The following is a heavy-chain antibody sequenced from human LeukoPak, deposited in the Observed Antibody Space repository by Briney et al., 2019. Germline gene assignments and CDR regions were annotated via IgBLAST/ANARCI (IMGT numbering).Heavy chain of an antibody. CDR3: AREAVAELGFDP. J-gene: IGHJ5*02. V-gene: IGHV1-2*02. Sequence: ASVKVSCKACGYTFTGYYMHWVRQAPGQGLEWMGWINPNSGGTNYAQKFQGRVTMTRDTSISTAYMELSRLRSDDTAVYYCAREAVAELGFDPWGQGTLVTVSS. CDR1: GYTFTGYY. CDR2: INPNSGGT. D-gene: IGHD6-19*01.